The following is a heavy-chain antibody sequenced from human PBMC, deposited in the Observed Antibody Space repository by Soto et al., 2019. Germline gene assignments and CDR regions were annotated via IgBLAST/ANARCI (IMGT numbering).Heavy chain of an antibody. Sequence: ASVKVSCKASGDTFTGYDIHWVRQAPGQGLEWMGGINPICGASNYAQKFQGRVTMTRDTSISTAYMELSRLRSDDTAVYYCARSCSSTSCQFDPWGQGTMVTVSS. CDR1: GDTFTGYD. D-gene: IGHD2-2*01. CDR3: ARSCSSTSCQFDP. CDR2: INPICGAS. J-gene: IGHJ5*02. V-gene: IGHV1-2*02.